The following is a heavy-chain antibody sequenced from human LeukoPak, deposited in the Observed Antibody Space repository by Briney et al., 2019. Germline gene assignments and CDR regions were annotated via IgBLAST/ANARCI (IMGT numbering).Heavy chain of an antibody. CDR3: ASTRRAAVAGRFDS. CDR2: IYHSGNT. J-gene: IGHJ4*02. Sequence: SETLSLTCNVSGASVSSNYWSWIRQPPGKGLEWIGYIYHSGNTNYSPSLESRVTMSVDESKNQFSLRVHFVSAADTAVYYCASTRRAAVAGRFDSWGQGTLVTVSS. CDR1: GASVSSNY. D-gene: IGHD6-19*01. V-gene: IGHV4-4*09.